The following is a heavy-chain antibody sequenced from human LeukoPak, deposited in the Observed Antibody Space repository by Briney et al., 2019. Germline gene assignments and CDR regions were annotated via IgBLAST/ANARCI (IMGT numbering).Heavy chain of an antibody. D-gene: IGHD2-2*02. V-gene: IGHV4-59*01. J-gene: IGHJ5*02. CDR1: GGSISSYY. CDR2: IYYSGST. CDR3: AREGTQLLYYRWFDP. Sequence: PSETLSLTCTVSGGSISSYYWSWIRQPPGKGLEWVGYIYYSGSTNYNPSLKSRVTISVDTSKNQFSLKLSSVTAADTAVYYCAREGTQLLYYRWFDPWGQGTLVTVSS.